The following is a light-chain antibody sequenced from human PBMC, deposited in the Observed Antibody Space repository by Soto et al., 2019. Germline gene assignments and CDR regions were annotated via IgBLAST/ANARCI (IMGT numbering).Light chain of an antibody. J-gene: IGLJ1*01. CDR2: DVN. Sequence: QSALTQPASVSGSPGQSITISCTGTSSDVGAYNYVSWYQQRPGKVPKLMIYDVNNRPSGVSNRFSGSKSGNTASLTISGLQAEDEGDYYCSSHTTRSIQVFGTGTKLTVL. CDR1: SSDVGAYNY. V-gene: IGLV2-14*01. CDR3: SSHTTRSIQV.